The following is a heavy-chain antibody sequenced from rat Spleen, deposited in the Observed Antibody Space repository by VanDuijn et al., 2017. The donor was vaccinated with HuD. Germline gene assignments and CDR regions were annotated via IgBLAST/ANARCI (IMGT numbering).Heavy chain of an antibody. CDR1: GFTFNNYD. CDR3: ARRRTTGDYFDY. D-gene: IGHD5-1*01. Sequence: EVQLVETGGGLVQPGRSLKLSCVASGFTFNNYDMAWIRQAPTKGLEWVASINPGGFNTYYRDSVKGRFTISRDNAKSTLYLQMNSLRSEDTATYYCARRRTTGDYFDYWGQGVMVTVSS. CDR2: INPGGFNT. V-gene: IGHV5-25*01. J-gene: IGHJ2*01.